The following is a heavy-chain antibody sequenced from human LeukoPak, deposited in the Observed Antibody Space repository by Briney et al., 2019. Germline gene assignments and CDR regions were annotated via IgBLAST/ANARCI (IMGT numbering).Heavy chain of an antibody. CDR1: GYTFTSYG. V-gene: IGHV1-18*01. J-gene: IGHJ4*02. CDR3: ARDVLRYFDWLYHPLSDY. CDR2: ISAYNGNT. D-gene: IGHD3-9*01. Sequence: ASVKVSCKASGYTFTSYGISWVRQAPGQGLEWMGWISAYNGNTNYAQKLQGRVTMATDTSASTAYMELRSLRSDDTAVYYCARDVLRYFDWLYHPLSDYWGQGTLVTVSS.